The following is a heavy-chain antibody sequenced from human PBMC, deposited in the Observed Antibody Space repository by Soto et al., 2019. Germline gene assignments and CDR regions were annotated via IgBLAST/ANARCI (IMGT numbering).Heavy chain of an antibody. Sequence: SETLSLTCTVSGGSISSYYWSWIRQPPGKGLEWIGYIYYSGSTNYNPSLKSRVTISVDTSKNQFSLKLSSVTAADTAVYYCARGPYYFDYWGQGTLVTVSS. CDR3: ARGPYYFDY. CDR2: IYYSGST. V-gene: IGHV4-59*01. CDR1: GGSISSYY. J-gene: IGHJ4*02.